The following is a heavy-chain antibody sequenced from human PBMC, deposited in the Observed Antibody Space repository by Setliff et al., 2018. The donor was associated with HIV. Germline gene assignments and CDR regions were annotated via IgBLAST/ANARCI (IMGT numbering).Heavy chain of an antibody. V-gene: IGHV4-38-2*02. CDR1: GYSISNGYY. D-gene: IGHD3-22*01. CDR3: ARQAWHYDRDGYFIDY. CDR2: IYQTGNT. Sequence: PSETLSLTCSVSGYSISNGYYWGWIRQPPGKGLEWVGTIYQTGNTYYSPSLRSRVTVSMDMSRNQFSMKLNSATAADTAVYYCARQAWHYDRDGYFIDYWGQGMLVTAPQ. J-gene: IGHJ4*02.